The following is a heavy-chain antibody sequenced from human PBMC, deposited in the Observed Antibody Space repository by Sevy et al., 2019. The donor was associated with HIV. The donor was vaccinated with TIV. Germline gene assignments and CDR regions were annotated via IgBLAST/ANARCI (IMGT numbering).Heavy chain of an antibody. V-gene: IGHV3-30-3*01. CDR2: ISYDGSNK. Sequence: GGSLRLSCAASGFTFSSYAMHWVRQAPGKGLEWVAVISYDGSNKYYADSVKGRFTISRDNSKNTLYLQMNSLRAEDTAVYYCASNPYESSGYFWGQGTLVTVSS. J-gene: IGHJ4*02. CDR3: ASNPYESSGYF. D-gene: IGHD3-22*01. CDR1: GFTFSSYA.